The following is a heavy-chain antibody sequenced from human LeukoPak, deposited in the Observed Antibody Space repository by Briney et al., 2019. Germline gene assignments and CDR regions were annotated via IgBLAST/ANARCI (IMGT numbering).Heavy chain of an antibody. CDR1: GFTFSSYW. D-gene: IGHD4-17*01. CDR3: ARGPVTKGYFYYMDV. Sequence: GGSLRLSCAASGFTFSSYWMHWVRQAPGKGLVWVSRINADGSRTNYADSVKGRFTISRDNAKNTLYLQMNSLRADDTAVYYCARGPVTKGYFYYMDVWGKGTTVSVSS. J-gene: IGHJ6*03. CDR2: INADGSRT. V-gene: IGHV3-74*01.